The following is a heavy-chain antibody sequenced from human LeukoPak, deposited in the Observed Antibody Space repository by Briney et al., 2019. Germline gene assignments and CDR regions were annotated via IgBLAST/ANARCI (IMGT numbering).Heavy chain of an antibody. D-gene: IGHD1-1*01. CDR2: INERGTDS. Sequence: GGSLRLSCTASGFTFSGHWIHWVRQPPGMGLVWVSRINERGTDSMYAESVKGQFTISRDNAKNTVYLQMNSLRAEDTAVYYCVRDETLWTLDWWGQGTLVSVSS. J-gene: IGHJ4*02. CDR1: GFTFSGHW. CDR3: VRDETLWTLDW. V-gene: IGHV3-74*03.